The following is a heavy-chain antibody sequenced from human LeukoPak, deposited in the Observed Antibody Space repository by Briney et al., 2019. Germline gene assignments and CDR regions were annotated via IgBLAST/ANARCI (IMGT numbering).Heavy chain of an antibody. CDR1: GFTVDSSY. D-gene: IGHD6-13*01. Sequence: GGSLRLSCAASGFTVDSSYMSWVRRAPGKGLEWVSVIYSGGSSYYGDSVKGRFTISRDNSKNTLYLQMNSLRAEDTAVYYCARGQTISWYTFDFWGRGTLVTVSS. V-gene: IGHV3-66*01. CDR2: IYSGGSS. CDR3: ARGQTISWYTFDF. J-gene: IGHJ4*02.